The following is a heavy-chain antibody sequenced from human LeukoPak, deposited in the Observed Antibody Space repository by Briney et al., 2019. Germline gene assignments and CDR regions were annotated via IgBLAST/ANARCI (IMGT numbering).Heavy chain of an antibody. J-gene: IGHJ3*02. CDR3: ARATIFGVVMDAFDI. V-gene: IGHV1-18*01. Sequence: ASVKVSCKASGYTFSNYGIFWVRQAPGQGLEWMGWISAYNGNTNYAQKLQGRVTMTTDTSTSTAYMELRSLRSDDTAVYYCARATIFGVVMDAFDIWGQGTMVTVSS. CDR2: ISAYNGNT. D-gene: IGHD3-3*01. CDR1: GYTFSNYG.